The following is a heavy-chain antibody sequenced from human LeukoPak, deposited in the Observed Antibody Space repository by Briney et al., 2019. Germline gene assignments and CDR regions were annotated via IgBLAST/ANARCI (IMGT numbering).Heavy chain of an antibody. CDR3: AKGPASGSNFARFGP. CDR1: GGSLINYY. CDR2: INHSGST. Sequence: SETLSLTCAVYGGSLINYYWSWSRQPPGKGLEWIGEINHSGSTKYNPSLKSRVTISVDMSKKQFSWELSSVTAVATAGSYCAKGPASGSNFARFGPWGQGTLVTVSS. V-gene: IGHV4-34*01. J-gene: IGHJ5*02. D-gene: IGHD3-10*01.